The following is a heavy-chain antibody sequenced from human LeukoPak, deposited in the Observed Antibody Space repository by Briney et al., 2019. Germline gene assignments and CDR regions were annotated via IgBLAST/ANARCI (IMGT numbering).Heavy chain of an antibody. CDR2: IIPIFGTA. V-gene: IGHV1-69*05. Sequence: SVKVSCKASGGTFSSYAISWVRQAPGQGLEWMGGIIPIFGTANYAQKFQGRVTITTDESTSTAYMELSSLRSEDPAVYYCARDSERWEPDYDSSGYYYWGQGTLVTVSS. CDR1: GGTFSSYA. J-gene: IGHJ4*02. CDR3: ARDSERWEPDYDSSGYYY. D-gene: IGHD3-22*01.